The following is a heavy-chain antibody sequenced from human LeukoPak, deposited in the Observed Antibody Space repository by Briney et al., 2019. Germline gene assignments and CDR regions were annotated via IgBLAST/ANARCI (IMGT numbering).Heavy chain of an antibody. D-gene: IGHD4-17*01. Sequence: PGGSLRLSSAASGFTFSSRWMGWVRQAPGQGLEWVANIDQGGSETYNVDSVKGRFTISRDNAKNALYLQMNSLRGEDTAVYYCARHGPYAFDYWGQGTLVTVSS. V-gene: IGHV3-7*01. CDR1: GFTFSSRW. CDR3: ARHGPYAFDY. J-gene: IGHJ4*02. CDR2: IDQGGSET.